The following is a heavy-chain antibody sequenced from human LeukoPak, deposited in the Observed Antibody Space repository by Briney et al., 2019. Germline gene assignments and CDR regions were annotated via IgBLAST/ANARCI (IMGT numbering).Heavy chain of an antibody. Sequence: ASVKVSCKASGYTFTTYDINWVRQAAGQGLEWMGWMNPNSGNTGYAQKFQGRFTFTRDTSISTAYMEVSSLRSEDTAVYYCARGASRSFDYWGQGTLVAVSS. CDR3: ARGASRSFDY. V-gene: IGHV1-8*03. CDR1: GYTFTTYD. CDR2: MNPNSGNT. D-gene: IGHD6-6*01. J-gene: IGHJ4*02.